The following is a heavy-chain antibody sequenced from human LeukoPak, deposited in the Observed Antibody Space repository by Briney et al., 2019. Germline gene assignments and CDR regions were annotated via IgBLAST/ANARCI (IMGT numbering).Heavy chain of an antibody. V-gene: IGHV4-34*01. CDR1: GGSFSGYY. CDR3: ARGSKAAAEYYFDY. Sequence: SETLSLTCAVYGGSFSGYYWSWIRQPPGKGLEWIGEINHSGSTNYSPSLKSRVTISVDTSKNQFSLKLSSVTAADTAVYYCARGSKAAAEYYFDYWGQGTLVTVSS. D-gene: IGHD6-13*01. J-gene: IGHJ4*02. CDR2: INHSGST.